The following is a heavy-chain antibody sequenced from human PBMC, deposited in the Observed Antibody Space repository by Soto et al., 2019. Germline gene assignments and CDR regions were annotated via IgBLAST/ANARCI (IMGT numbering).Heavy chain of an antibody. D-gene: IGHD1-1*01. J-gene: IGHJ4*02. CDR2: ISAHNGNT. V-gene: IGHV1-18*01. CDR3: ARGRYGDY. CDR1: GYALTTYG. Sequence: QVHLVQSGAEVKKPGASVKVSCQASGYALTTYGITWVRQAPGQGLEWMGWISAHNGNTNYAQKLQGRVTVTRDTSTSTAYMELRSLRSDDTAVYYCARGRYGDYWGQGALFTVSS.